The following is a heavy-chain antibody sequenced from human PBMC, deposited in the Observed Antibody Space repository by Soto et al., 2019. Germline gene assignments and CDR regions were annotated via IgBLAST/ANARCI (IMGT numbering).Heavy chain of an antibody. CDR2: ISGSGGST. CDR3: AKDERGIAAAGTDYFDY. D-gene: IGHD6-13*01. Sequence: PGGSLRLSCVASGFTFSSYAMSWVRQAPGKGLEWVSAISGSGGSTYYADSVKGRFTISRDNSKNTLYLQMNSLRAEDTAVYYCAKDERGIAAAGTDYFDYWGQGTLVTVSS. J-gene: IGHJ4*02. CDR1: GFTFSSYA. V-gene: IGHV3-23*01.